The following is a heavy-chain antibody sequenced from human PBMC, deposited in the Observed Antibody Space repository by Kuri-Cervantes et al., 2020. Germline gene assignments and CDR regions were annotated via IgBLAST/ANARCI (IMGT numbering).Heavy chain of an antibody. J-gene: IGHJ4*02. CDR1: GFTFSTYA. V-gene: IGHV3-15*01. D-gene: IGHD2-21*01. CDR2: IKSKSDGGTA. Sequence: ETLSLTCAASGFTFSTYAMSWVRQAPGKGLEWVGRIKSKSDGGTADYVAPVKGRFTISRDDSKNTLYLQMNSLKTEDTAIYYCTTGINLWFWGQGTLVTVSS. CDR3: TTGINLWF.